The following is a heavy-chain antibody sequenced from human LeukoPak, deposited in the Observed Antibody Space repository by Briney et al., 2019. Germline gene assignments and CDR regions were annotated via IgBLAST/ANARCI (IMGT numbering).Heavy chain of an antibody. D-gene: IGHD3-10*01. Sequence: GGSLRLSCAVFGFTFSGYTMHWVRQAPGKGLEWVAVISYDGSNKYYADSVKGRFTISRDNSKSTLYLQMNSLRAEDTAVYYCARDYAGVSEYWGQGTLVTVSS. J-gene: IGHJ4*02. CDR3: ARDYAGVSEY. CDR1: GFTFSGYT. CDR2: ISYDGSNK. V-gene: IGHV3-30*04.